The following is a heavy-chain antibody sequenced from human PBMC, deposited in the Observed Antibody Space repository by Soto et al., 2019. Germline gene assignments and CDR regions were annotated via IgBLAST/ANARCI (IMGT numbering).Heavy chain of an antibody. V-gene: IGHV3-48*03. CDR2: ISSSSTTI. Sequence: EVQLVESGGGLVQPGGSPRLSCAASGFTLISYEMNWVRQAPGKGLEWLAFISSSSTTIYYADSVKGRFTISRDNAKNSLYLQMNSLRVDDTAVYCCARANGGWRMDVWGQGTTVTVSS. CDR1: GFTLISYE. D-gene: IGHD7-27*01. J-gene: IGHJ6*02. CDR3: ARANGGWRMDV.